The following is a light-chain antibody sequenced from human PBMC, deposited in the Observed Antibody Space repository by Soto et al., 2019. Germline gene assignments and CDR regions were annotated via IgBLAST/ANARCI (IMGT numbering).Light chain of an antibody. V-gene: IGKV3-11*01. Sequence: DIVLTQSPATLSLSPGERATLSCRASQSVSYYLAWYQQKPGQAPRLLIYDASNRATGIPARFSGGGSGTDFTLTISSLEPEDFAVYYCQQRTNWPPSWTFGQGTKVEIK. CDR3: QQRTNWPPSWT. CDR2: DAS. J-gene: IGKJ1*01. CDR1: QSVSYY.